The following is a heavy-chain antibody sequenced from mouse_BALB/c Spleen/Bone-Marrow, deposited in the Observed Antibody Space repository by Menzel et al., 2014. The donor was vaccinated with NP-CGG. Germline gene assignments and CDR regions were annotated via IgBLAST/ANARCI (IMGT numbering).Heavy chain of an antibody. CDR2: IYPPDNYT. Sequence: QVQLQQPGAELVRPGASVKLSCKASGYTFTSYWVNWVKQRPGQGLEWIGNIYPPDNYTNYNQKFKDKATLTVDKSSSTAYMQLSSPTTEDSAVYYCTRTYEYFDYWGQGTTLTVSS. J-gene: IGHJ2*01. CDR3: TRTYEYFDY. D-gene: IGHD2-3*01. CDR1: GYTFTSYW. V-gene: IGHV1-69*02.